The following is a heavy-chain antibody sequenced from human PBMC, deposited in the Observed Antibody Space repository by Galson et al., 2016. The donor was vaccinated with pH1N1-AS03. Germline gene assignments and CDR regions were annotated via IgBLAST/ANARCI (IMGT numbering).Heavy chain of an antibody. Sequence: SLRLSCAASGFTFSDFAMHWVRQAPGKGLDWVAVISYDGSNKYYEDSVKGRFTISRDSSKNTLYLQMNSLRPEDTAMYYCARDYIAGATRGAGTFDVWGHGTMVTVSS. CDR3: ARDYIAGATRGAGTFDV. V-gene: IGHV3-30-3*01. J-gene: IGHJ3*01. CDR1: GFTFSDFA. CDR2: ISYDGSNK. D-gene: IGHD1-26*01.